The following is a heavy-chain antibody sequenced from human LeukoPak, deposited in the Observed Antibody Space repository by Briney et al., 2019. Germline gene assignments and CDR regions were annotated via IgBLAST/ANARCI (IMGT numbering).Heavy chain of an antibody. CDR1: GFTFSNAW. CDR2: IKSKTDGGTT. Sequence: GGSLRLSCAASGFTFSNAWMSWVRQAPGKGLEWVGRIKSKTDGGTTDYAAPVKGRFTISRDDSKNTLYLQMNSLKTEDTAVYYCAISSGTSRGRKKTYYYYYYYMDVWGKGTTVTVSS. V-gene: IGHV3-15*01. CDR3: AISSGTSRGRKKTYYYYYYYMDV. D-gene: IGHD3-22*01. J-gene: IGHJ6*03.